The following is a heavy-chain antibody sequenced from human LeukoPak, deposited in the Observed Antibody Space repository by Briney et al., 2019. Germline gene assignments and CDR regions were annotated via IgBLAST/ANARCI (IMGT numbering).Heavy chain of an antibody. CDR1: GGSISSGVFS. Sequence: PSETLSLTCTVSGGSISSGVFSWSWVRQHPGKGLSWIGYISYSVSTHYTSSLRSRLTISVDTSKNHMSLTLSSVTSADTPVYFCARSPGRSCNGTDCSYYWGQGALVTVSS. CDR2: ISYSVST. V-gene: IGHV4-31*03. CDR3: ARSPGRSCNGTDCSYY. D-gene: IGHD2-8*02. J-gene: IGHJ4*02.